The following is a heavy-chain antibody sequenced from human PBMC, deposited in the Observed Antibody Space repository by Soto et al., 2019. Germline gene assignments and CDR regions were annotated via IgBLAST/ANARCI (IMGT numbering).Heavy chain of an antibody. CDR3: ASPREGQWLVFDH. CDR2: ISYSGSTI. D-gene: IGHD6-19*01. V-gene: IGHV3-48*03. Sequence: GGSLRLSCAASGFTFSNYEMNWVRQAPGKGLEWVSYISYSGSTIYYADSVKGRFTISRDDSKNTVFLQMNSLKVEDTAAYFCASPREGQWLVFDHWGQRTLVTVSS. J-gene: IGHJ4*02. CDR1: GFTFSNYE.